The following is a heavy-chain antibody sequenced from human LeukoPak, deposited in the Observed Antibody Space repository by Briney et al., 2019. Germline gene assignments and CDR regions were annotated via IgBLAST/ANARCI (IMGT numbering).Heavy chain of an antibody. V-gene: IGHV3-11*01. CDR2: ISSSGSTI. Sequence: GGSLRLSCAASGFTFSDYYMSWIRQTPGKGLEWVSYISSSGSTIYYADSVKGRFTISRDNAKNSLYLQMDSLRAEDTAVYYCASGAFAGDFRGLGYWGQGALVTVYS. D-gene: IGHD7-27*01. J-gene: IGHJ4*02. CDR3: ASGAFAGDFRGLGY. CDR1: GFTFSDYY.